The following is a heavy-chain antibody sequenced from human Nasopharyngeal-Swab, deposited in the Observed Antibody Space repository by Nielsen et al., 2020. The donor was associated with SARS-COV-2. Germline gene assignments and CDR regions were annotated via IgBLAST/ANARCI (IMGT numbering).Heavy chain of an antibody. V-gene: IGHV3-74*01. J-gene: IGHJ4*02. CDR3: ARSSRSPWLALSY. D-gene: IGHD6-19*01. CDR2: IDSDGGGT. Sequence: GGSMRLFCATSGFIFSNYWMHWVSQAPGKGLVWVSHIDSDGGGTFYADSVKGRFTISRDNAKNTVYLQMNSLRDEDTAVYYCARSSRSPWLALSYWGQGTLVTVSA. CDR1: GFIFSNYW.